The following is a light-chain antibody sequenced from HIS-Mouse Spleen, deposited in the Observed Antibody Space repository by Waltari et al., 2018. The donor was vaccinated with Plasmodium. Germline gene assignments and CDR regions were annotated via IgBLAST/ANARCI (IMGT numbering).Light chain of an antibody. CDR2: DKN. Sequence: QSVLTQPPSVSAAPGQKVTISCSGSSSNIGNNYVSWYQQLPGTAPKLLIYDKNKRPSGIPDPFSGSKAGTSATLGITGLQTGDEADYYCGTWDSSLSAGVVFGGGTKLTVL. J-gene: IGLJ2*01. CDR1: SSNIGNNY. V-gene: IGLV1-51*01. CDR3: GTWDSSLSAGVV.